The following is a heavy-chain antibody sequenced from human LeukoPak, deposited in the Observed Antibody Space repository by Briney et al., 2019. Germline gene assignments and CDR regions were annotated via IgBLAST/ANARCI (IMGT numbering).Heavy chain of an antibody. Sequence: SQTLSLTCTVSGGSITSGTYLWTWVRQSAGNGLEWIGRIYTGGVTNYNPSLKSRLSISLDTSKNQFSPKLTSLTAAGTAIYYCARATAWNYHFYMDVWGKGTTVSVSS. D-gene: IGHD1-1*01. J-gene: IGHJ6*03. CDR3: ARATAWNYHFYMDV. V-gene: IGHV4-61*02. CDR2: IYTGGVT. CDR1: GGSITSGTYL.